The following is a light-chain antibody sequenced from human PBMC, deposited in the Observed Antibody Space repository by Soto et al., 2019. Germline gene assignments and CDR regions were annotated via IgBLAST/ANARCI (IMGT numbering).Light chain of an antibody. CDR1: SSDVGAYNY. CDR3: TSYAGSNIWV. J-gene: IGLJ3*02. V-gene: IGLV2-8*01. CDR2: EVN. Sequence: QSALTPPPSASGSPGQSVTISCTGTSSDVGAYNYVSWYQQYPGKAPKLMIYEVNKRPSGVPDRFSGSKSGKTASLTVSAVQPEHAAYNHSTSYAGSNIWVFGRGTKLTVL.